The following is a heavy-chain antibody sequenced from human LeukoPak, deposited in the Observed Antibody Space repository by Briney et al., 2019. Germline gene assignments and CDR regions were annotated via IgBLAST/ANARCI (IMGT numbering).Heavy chain of an antibody. D-gene: IGHD2-15*01. J-gene: IGHJ5*02. CDR1: GGSISSYY. V-gene: IGHV4-59*01. CDR2: IYYSGST. Sequence: SETLSLTCTVSGGSISSYYWSWIRQPPGKGLEWIGYIYYSGSTNYNPSLKSRVTISVDTSKNQFSLKLSSVTAADTAVYYCAREAPGEGYCNPWGQGTLVTVSS. CDR3: AREAPGEGYCNP.